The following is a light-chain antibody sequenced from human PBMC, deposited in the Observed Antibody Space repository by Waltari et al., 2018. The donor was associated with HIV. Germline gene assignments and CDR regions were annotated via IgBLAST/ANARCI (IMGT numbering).Light chain of an antibody. CDR3: NSRDSPYVV. V-gene: IGLV3-19*01. Sequence: SSELTQDPAVSVALGQTVRITCQGDSLRTYYTSWYQQKPGQAPVLVIYGKNSRPSGIPDRFSGYSSGNTASLTITGAQAEDEADYYCNSRDSPYVVFGGGTKLTVL. J-gene: IGLJ2*01. CDR2: GKN. CDR1: SLRTYY.